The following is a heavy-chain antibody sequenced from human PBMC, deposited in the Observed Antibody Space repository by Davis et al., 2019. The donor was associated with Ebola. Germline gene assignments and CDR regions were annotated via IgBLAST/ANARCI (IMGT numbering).Heavy chain of an antibody. V-gene: IGHV3-21*01. CDR2: ISSSSSYI. Sequence: PGGSLRLSCAASGFTFSSYSMNWVRQAPGKGLEWVSSISSSSSYIYYADSVKGRFTISRDNAKNSLYLQMNSLRAEDTAVYYCARQLRFLEWLEQDYWGQGTLVTVSS. CDR3: ARQLRFLEWLEQDY. J-gene: IGHJ4*02. CDR1: GFTFSSYS. D-gene: IGHD3-3*01.